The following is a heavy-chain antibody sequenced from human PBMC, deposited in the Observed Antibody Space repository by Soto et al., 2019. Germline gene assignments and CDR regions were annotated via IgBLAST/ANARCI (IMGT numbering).Heavy chain of an antibody. Sequence: PSETLSLTCAVSSGSISSSNWWSWVRQPPGKGLEWIGEIYHSGSTNYNPSLKSRVTISVDKSKNQFSLKLSSVTAADTAVYYCARDRNSGWNYLRRYMDVWGKGTTVTVSS. D-gene: IGHD1-7*01. CDR3: ARDRNSGWNYLRRYMDV. V-gene: IGHV4-4*02. CDR2: IYHSGST. CDR1: SGSISSSNW. J-gene: IGHJ6*03.